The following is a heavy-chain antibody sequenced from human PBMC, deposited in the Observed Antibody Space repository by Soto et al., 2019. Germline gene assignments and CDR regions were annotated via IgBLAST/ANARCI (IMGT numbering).Heavy chain of an antibody. Sequence: PGGSLRLSCGVSGFTVTSNGVSWVRQAPGKGLEWVSAISPNGQGIWYADSVKGRFTISRDNSKNTLYLQMSSLRAGDTAVYYCAKYHNLDYWGQGTLVTVSS. D-gene: IGHD3-10*01. CDR2: ISPNGQGI. CDR1: GFTVTSNG. CDR3: AKYHNLDY. J-gene: IGHJ4*02. V-gene: IGHV3-23*01.